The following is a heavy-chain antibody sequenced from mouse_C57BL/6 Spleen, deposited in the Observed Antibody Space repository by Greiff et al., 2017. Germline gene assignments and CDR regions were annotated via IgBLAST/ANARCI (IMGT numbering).Heavy chain of an antibody. CDR3: HSNYGYFDV. D-gene: IGHD2-5*01. CDR1: GYTFTDYE. Sequence: VKLMESGAELVRPGASVTLSCKASGYTFTDYEMHWVKQTPVHGLEWIGAIHPETGGTAYNQKFKGKAILTADKSSSTAYMELRSLTSEDSAVYYCHSNYGYFDVWGTGTTVTVSS. V-gene: IGHV1-15*01. J-gene: IGHJ1*03. CDR2: IHPETGGT.